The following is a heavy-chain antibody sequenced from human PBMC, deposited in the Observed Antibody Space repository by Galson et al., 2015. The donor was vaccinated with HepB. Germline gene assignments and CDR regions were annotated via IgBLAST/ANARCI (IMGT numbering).Heavy chain of an antibody. CDR2: ISYDESQK. CDR1: GFMFDTYA. Sequence: SLRLSCAASGFMFDTYAMHWVRQAPGKGLEWVAIISYDESQKHYADSVKGRFTISRDNSKNTLFLQMNSLRAEDTAVYYCAREERRGANYYLDYWGQGTLVTGSS. V-gene: IGHV3-30*14. D-gene: IGHD4/OR15-4a*01. J-gene: IGHJ4*02. CDR3: AREERRGANYYLDY.